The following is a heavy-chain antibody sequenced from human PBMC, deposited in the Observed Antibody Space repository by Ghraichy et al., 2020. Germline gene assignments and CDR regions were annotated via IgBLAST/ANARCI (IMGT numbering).Heavy chain of an antibody. CDR2: IRNKANSYTT. D-gene: IGHD6-13*01. CDR3: ARGSYSSSWYLDY. J-gene: IGHJ4*02. CDR1: GFTFSDHY. Sequence: GESLNISCAASGFTFSDHYMDWVRQAPGKGLEWVGRIRNKANSYTTEYAASVKGIFTISRDDSRNSLYLQMNSLKTEDTAVYYCARGSYSSSWYLDYWGQGTLVTVSS. V-gene: IGHV3-72*01.